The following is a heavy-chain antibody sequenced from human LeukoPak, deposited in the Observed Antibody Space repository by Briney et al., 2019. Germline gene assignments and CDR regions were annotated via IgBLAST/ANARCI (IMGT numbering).Heavy chain of an antibody. D-gene: IGHD6-13*01. J-gene: IGHJ3*02. CDR1: GGSISSYY. V-gene: IGHV4-59*08. Sequence: ASETLSPTCTVSGGSISSYYWSWIQQPPGKGLEWIGYIYYSGSTNQNPSLKSRVTISADTSKNQFSLKVSSVTAADTAVYYCARHREQQEAYNAFDIWGQGTMVTVSS. CDR3: ARHREQQEAYNAFDI. CDR2: IYYSGST.